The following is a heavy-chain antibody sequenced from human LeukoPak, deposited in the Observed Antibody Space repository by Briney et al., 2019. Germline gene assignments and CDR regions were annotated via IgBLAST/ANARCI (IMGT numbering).Heavy chain of an antibody. D-gene: IGHD6-6*01. CDR3: AREYSNSSASSRYFDY. V-gene: IGHV4-4*07. J-gene: IGHJ4*02. CDR2: IYTSGST. Sequence: SETLSLTCTVSGGSISSYYWSWIRQPAGKGLEWIGRIYTSGSTNYNPSLKSRVTMSVDTSKNQFSLKLSSVTAADTAVYSCAREYSNSSASSRYFDYWGQGNLVTVSS. CDR1: GGSISSYY.